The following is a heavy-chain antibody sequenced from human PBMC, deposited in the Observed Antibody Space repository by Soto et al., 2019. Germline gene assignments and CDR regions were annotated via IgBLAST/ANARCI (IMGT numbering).Heavy chain of an antibody. D-gene: IGHD2-2*01. CDR3: ARALSRYCSSTTCYFPSYYYYYYMDV. V-gene: IGHV1-18*01. J-gene: IGHJ6*03. CDR1: GYTLTSYG. Sequence: GASVKVCCKASGYTLTSYGIRWVRQAPGQGLEGMGWISAYNGNTNYAQKLQGRVTMTTDTSTSTAYMELRSLRSDDTAVYYCARALSRYCSSTTCYFPSYYYYYYMDVWGKGTTVTVSS. CDR2: ISAYNGNT.